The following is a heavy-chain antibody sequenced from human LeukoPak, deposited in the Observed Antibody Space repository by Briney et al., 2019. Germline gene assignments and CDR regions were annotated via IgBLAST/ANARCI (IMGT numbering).Heavy chain of an antibody. CDR3: ARRYSSSPRYFDY. J-gene: IGHJ4*02. CDR1: GFTFSSYS. V-gene: IGHV3-21*01. Sequence: GGSLRLSCAASGFTFSSYSMNWVRQAPGKGLEWVSSISSSSSYIYYADSVKGRFTISRDNAKNSLYLQMNSLRAEDTAVYYCARRYSSSPRYFDYWGQGTLVTVSS. D-gene: IGHD6-6*01. CDR2: ISSSSSYI.